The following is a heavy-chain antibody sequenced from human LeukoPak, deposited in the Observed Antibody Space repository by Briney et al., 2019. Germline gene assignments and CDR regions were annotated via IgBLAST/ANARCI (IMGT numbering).Heavy chain of an antibody. Sequence: GSLRLSCAASGVTLSSYAMHAVRHAPGKGREWVAVISYDGSNKYYADSVKGRFTISKANYKTPLYLQMTSLRAEDTAVYYCARDGYCSSTSCYSYYYGMDATGQGNTVTASS. V-gene: IGHV3-30-3*01. CDR3: ARDGYCSSTSCYSYYYGMDA. D-gene: IGHD2-2*03. J-gene: IGHJ6*02. CDR2: ISYDGSNK. CDR1: GVTLSSYA.